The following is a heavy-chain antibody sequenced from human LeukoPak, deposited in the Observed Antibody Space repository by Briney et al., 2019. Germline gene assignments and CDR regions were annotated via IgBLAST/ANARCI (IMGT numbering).Heavy chain of an antibody. V-gene: IGHV4-39*01. J-gene: IGHJ4*02. Sequence: SETLSLTCTVSGGSISSSSYYWGWIRQPPGKGLEWIGSIYYSGSTYYNPPLKSRVTISVDTSKNQFSLKLSSVTAADTAVYYCARQFLTGYFLDYWGQGTLVTVSS. CDR2: IYYSGST. CDR1: GGSISSSSYY. CDR3: ARQFLTGYFLDY. D-gene: IGHD3-9*01.